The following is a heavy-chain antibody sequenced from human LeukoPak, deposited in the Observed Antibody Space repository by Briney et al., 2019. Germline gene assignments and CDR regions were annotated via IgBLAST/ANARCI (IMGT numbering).Heavy chain of an antibody. CDR2: FYYSGST. CDR1: GGSISSYY. Sequence: PSETLSLTCTVSGGSISSYYWSWIRQPPGKGLEWIGSFYYSGSTYYNPSLKSRVTISVDTSKNQFSLKLSSVTAADMAVYYCARGELPFDYWGQGTLVTVSS. CDR3: ARGELPFDY. V-gene: IGHV4-59*05. J-gene: IGHJ4*02. D-gene: IGHD1-26*01.